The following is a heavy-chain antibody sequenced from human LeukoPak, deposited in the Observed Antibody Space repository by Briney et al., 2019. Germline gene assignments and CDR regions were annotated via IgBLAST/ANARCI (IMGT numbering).Heavy chain of an antibody. CDR1: GGSISSYY. Sequence: SETLSLTCTVSGGSISSYYWSWIRQPPGKGLEWIGYIYYSGSTNYNPSLKSRVTISVDTSKNQFSLKLSSVTAADTAVYYRARPRQGAFDIWGQGTMVTVSS. CDR2: IYYSGST. J-gene: IGHJ3*02. V-gene: IGHV4-59*08. CDR3: ARPRQGAFDI.